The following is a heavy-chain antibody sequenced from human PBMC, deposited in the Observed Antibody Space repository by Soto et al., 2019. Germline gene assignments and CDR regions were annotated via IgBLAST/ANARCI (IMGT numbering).Heavy chain of an antibody. J-gene: IGHJ4*01. Sequence: SETLSLTCSVSGGSVNNKTYYWSWIRQPPGKILEWIGYVYYSGPTNYNPSLKSRVTKSIDISKNQFSLRLSSVTAADTALYYCARPTAVPNTLRSRYFFDFWGQGTLVTVSS. CDR1: GGSVNNKTYY. V-gene: IGHV4-61*01. D-gene: IGHD3-9*01. CDR2: VYYSGPT. CDR3: ARPTAVPNTLRSRYFFDF.